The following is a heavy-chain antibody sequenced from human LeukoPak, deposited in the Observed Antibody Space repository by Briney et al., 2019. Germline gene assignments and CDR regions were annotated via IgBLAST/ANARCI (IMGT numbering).Heavy chain of an antibody. Sequence: PGGSLRLSCAASGFTFSSYGMSWVRQAPGKGLEWVSAISGSGGSTYYADSVKGRFTISRDNSKNPLYLQMNSLRAEDTAVSYCATVHEMVYAISFDYWGQGTLVTVSS. J-gene: IGHJ4*02. CDR2: ISGSGGST. CDR1: GFTFSSYG. V-gene: IGHV3-23*01. D-gene: IGHD2-8*01. CDR3: ATVHEMVYAISFDY.